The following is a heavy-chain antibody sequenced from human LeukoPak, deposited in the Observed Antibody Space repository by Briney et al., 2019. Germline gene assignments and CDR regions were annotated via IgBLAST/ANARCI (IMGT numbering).Heavy chain of an antibody. V-gene: IGHV4-38-2*02. CDR3: AREAIAADGRAFDY. J-gene: IGHJ4*02. CDR2: IYHSGST. D-gene: IGHD6-13*01. Sequence: PSETLSLTCTVSGYSISSGYYWGWIRQPPGKGLEWIGSIYHSGSTYYNPSLKSRVTISVDTSKNQFSLKLSSVTAADTAVYYCAREAIAADGRAFDYWGQGTLVTVSS. CDR1: GYSISSGYY.